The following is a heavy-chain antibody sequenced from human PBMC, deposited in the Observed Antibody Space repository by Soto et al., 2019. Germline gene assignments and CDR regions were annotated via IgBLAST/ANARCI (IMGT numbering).Heavy chain of an antibody. Sequence: ASVKVSCKASGYTFTTYAMHWVRQAPGQRLEWMGWINADNGNTKYSQKLQGRVTITTDTSTSTAYMELRSLRSDDTAVYYCARVWMITFGGVIVINYYGMDVWGQGTTVTVSS. CDR3: ARVWMITFGGVIVINYYGMDV. V-gene: IGHV1-3*01. CDR2: INADNGNT. CDR1: GYTFTTYA. D-gene: IGHD3-16*02. J-gene: IGHJ6*02.